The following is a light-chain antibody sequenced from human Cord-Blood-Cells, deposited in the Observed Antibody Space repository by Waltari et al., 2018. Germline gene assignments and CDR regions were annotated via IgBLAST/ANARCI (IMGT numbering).Light chain of an antibody. CDR1: SSNTGSNY. V-gene: IGLV1-47*01. CDR2: RNN. J-gene: IGLJ1*01. CDR3: AAWDDSLSGYV. Sequence: SVLPQPPSASGTPGQRVTISCSGSSSNTGSNYVSWYQQLPGTAPKLLIYRNNQRPSGVPDRFSGSKAGTSASLAISGLRSEDEADYYCAAWDDSLSGYVFGTGTKVTVL.